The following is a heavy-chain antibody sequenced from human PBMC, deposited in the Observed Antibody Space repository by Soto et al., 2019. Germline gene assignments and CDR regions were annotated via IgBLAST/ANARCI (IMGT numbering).Heavy chain of an antibody. CDR1: GFTFSSYA. J-gene: IGHJ3*02. V-gene: IGHV3-23*01. CDR3: AKDPIGIVVVPAAAFGNAFDI. Sequence: GGSLRLSCAASGFTFSSYAMSWVRQAPGKGLEWVSAISGSGGSTYYADSVKGRFTISRDNSKNTLYLQMNSLRAEDTAVYYCAKDPIGIVVVPAAAFGNAFDIWGQGTMVTVSS. CDR2: ISGSGGST. D-gene: IGHD2-2*01.